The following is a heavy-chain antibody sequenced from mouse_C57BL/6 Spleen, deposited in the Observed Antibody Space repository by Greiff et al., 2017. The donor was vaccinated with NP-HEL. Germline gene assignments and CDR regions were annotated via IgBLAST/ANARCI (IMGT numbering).Heavy chain of an antibody. V-gene: IGHV5-17*01. D-gene: IGHD1-1*01. CDR1: GFTFSDYG. Sequence: EVKLMESGGGLVKPGGSLKLSCAASGFTFSDYGMHWVRQAPEKGLEWVAYISSGSSTIYYADTVKGRFTISRDNAKNTLFLQMTSLRSEDTAMYYCARPSDYYGSPFDYWGQGTTLTVSS. J-gene: IGHJ2*01. CDR2: ISSGSSTI. CDR3: ARPSDYYGSPFDY.